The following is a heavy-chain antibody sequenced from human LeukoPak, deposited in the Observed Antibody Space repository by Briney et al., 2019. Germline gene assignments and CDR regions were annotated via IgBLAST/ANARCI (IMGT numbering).Heavy chain of an antibody. CDR3: ARDRRVRYYYYMDV. CDR2: INSDGSST. Sequence: GGSLRLSCAASGFTFSSYRMHWVRQAPGKGLVWVSRINSDGSSTSYADSVKGRFTISRDNAKNTLYLQMNSLRAEDTAVYYCARDRRVRYYYYMDVWGKGTTVTVSS. D-gene: IGHD3-16*02. V-gene: IGHV3-74*01. CDR1: GFTFSSYR. J-gene: IGHJ6*03.